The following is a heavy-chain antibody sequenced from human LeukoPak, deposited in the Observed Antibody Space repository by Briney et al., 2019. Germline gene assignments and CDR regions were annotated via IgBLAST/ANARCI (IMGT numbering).Heavy chain of an antibody. CDR2: IFYTGST. V-gene: IGHV4-61*08. CDR3: ARAGAWQIDP. J-gene: IGHJ5*02. CDR1: GGSISSGGYY. Sequence: SQTLSLTCTVSGGSISSGGYYWSWIRQPPGKGLEWIGHIFYTGSTTYNPSLKSRVTISVDKSKNQFSLKLSSVTTADTAIYFCARAGAWQIDPWGQGTLVTVSS. D-gene: IGHD3-10*01.